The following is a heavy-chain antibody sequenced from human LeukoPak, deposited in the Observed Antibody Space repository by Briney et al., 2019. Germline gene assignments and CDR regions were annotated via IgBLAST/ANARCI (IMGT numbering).Heavy chain of an antibody. CDR1: GFTVSSSY. Sequence: GGSLRLSCTASGFTVSSSYMTWVRQAPGKGLVWVSSINSDGSTTNYADSVKGRFTISRDNAKNTLYLQMNSLRAEDTAVYYCAKSDDYWGQGTLVTVSS. CDR2: INSDGSTT. V-gene: IGHV3-74*01. CDR3: AKSDDY. J-gene: IGHJ4*02.